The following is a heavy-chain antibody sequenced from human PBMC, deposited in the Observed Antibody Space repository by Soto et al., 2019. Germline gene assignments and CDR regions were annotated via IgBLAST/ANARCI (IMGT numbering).Heavy chain of an antibody. Sequence: PGGSLRLSCAASGFTVSDYDMSWVRQGPGKGLAWVSAISGSGRSTYYADSVKGRFTISRDNSKNTLYLQMNSLRAEDTALYYCARDRRGVLDPWGQGIPVTVSS. CDR1: GFTVSDYD. V-gene: IGHV3-23*01. J-gene: IGHJ5*02. CDR2: ISGSGRST. CDR3: ARDRRGVLDP.